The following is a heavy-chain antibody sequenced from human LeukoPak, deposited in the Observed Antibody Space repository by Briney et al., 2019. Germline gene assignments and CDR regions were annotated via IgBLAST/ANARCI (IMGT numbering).Heavy chain of an antibody. V-gene: IGHV3-21*01. CDR2: ISRYSNYI. CDR1: GFTFSSYE. J-gene: IGHJ4*02. D-gene: IGHD3-16*01. CDR3: AKGGTYRDYFDY. Sequence: GGSLRLSCAASGFTFSSYEMNWVRQAPGKGLEWVSSISRYSNYIYYADSVKGRFTISRDNSKNTLYLQMNSLRAEDTAVYYCAKGGTYRDYFDYWGQGTLVTVSS.